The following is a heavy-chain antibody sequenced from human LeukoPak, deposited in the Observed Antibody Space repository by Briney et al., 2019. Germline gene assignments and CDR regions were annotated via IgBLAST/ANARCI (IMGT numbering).Heavy chain of an antibody. CDR3: ARDHCTNGVCYKGTLDY. V-gene: IGHV1-18*03. CDR1: GYTFTSYG. Sequence: ASVKVSCKASGYTFTSYGISWVRQAPGQGLEWMGWISAYNGNTNYAQKLQGRVTMTTDTSATTAYMELSSLRSEDMAVYYCARDHCTNGVCYKGTLDYWGQGALVTVSS. CDR2: ISAYNGNT. D-gene: IGHD2-8*01. J-gene: IGHJ4*02.